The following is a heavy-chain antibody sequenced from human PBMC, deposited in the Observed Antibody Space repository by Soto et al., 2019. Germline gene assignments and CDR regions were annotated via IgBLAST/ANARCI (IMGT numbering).Heavy chain of an antibody. CDR2: VYDSGNT. CDR3: ARVYVFVGLAFSFDY. D-gene: IGHD2-21*01. Sequence: QVQLQESGPEVVKPSGTLSLSCAVSGGSFSTTHRWTWVRQAPGKGLEGIGEVYDSGNTNYSPSLKSRVTISQDKSKTEFYLKLTSVTAADTAVYYCARVYVFVGLAFSFDYWGQGALVTVSA. V-gene: IGHV4-4*02. J-gene: IGHJ4*02. CDR1: GGSFSTTHR.